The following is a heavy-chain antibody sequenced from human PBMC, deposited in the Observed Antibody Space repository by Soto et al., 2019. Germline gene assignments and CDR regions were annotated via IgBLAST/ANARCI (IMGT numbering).Heavy chain of an antibody. CDR1: GFMFSSAW. Sequence: EVQMVQSGGDLVKPGGSLRLSCVTSGFMFSSAWMNWVRQAPGKGLEWVARIKTKGDGETRDYAAPVKGRFTISRDDSKKTVYLQMTSLRAEDTAVYYCVERWNDFWGQGNLVTVSS. CDR3: VERWNDF. CDR2: IKTKGDGETR. D-gene: IGHD1-1*01. V-gene: IGHV3-15*01. J-gene: IGHJ4*02.